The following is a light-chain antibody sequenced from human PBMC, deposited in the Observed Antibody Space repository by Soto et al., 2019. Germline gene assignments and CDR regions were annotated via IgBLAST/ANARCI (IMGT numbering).Light chain of an antibody. Sequence: QSALAQPASVSGSPGQSITISCTGTSSDVGAYNYVSWYQQHPGKAPKLIIYDVTRRPSGVSDRFSGSKSGNTASLTISGLQVEDEADYYCSSYTATISPYVFGTVTKVTVL. CDR3: SSYTATISPYV. V-gene: IGLV2-14*03. CDR1: SSDVGAYNY. J-gene: IGLJ1*01. CDR2: DVT.